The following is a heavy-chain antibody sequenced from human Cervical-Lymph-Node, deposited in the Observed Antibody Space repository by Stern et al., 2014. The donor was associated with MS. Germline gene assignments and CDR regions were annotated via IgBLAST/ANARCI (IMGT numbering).Heavy chain of an antibody. CDR1: GFTFSTYA. V-gene: IGHV3-23*04. D-gene: IGHD6-13*01. J-gene: IGHJ6*02. CDR2: ISLTGGST. Sequence: EVQLVEYGGGLVQPGESLRLSWATSGFTFSTYAMSWVRQAPGKGLEWVSAISLTGGSTYYADSVKGRFTISRDNSKNTLYLQMNSLGAEDTAIYYCAKTLSSTRDGLDVWGQGTTVTVSS. CDR3: AKTLSSTRDGLDV.